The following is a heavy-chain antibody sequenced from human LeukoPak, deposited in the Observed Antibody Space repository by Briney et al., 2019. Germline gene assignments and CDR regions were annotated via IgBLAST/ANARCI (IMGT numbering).Heavy chain of an antibody. D-gene: IGHD6-19*01. V-gene: IGHV3-66*01. J-gene: IGHJ4*02. Sequence: GGSLRLSCAASGFTVSSNYMSWVRQAPGKGLEWVSVIYSGGSTYYADSVKGRFTISRDNSKNTLHLQMNSLRPEDTAVYYCARDLAVAGTRTFDYWGQGTLSPSPQ. CDR1: GFTVSSNY. CDR3: ARDLAVAGTRTFDY. CDR2: IYSGGST.